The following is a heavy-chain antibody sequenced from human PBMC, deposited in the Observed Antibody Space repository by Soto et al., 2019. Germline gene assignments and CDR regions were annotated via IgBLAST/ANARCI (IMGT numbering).Heavy chain of an antibody. Sequence: TLSLTCTVSGGSFSGYYWSWIRQPPGKGLEWIGHIYYNGSTNYKPSLKSRVTISLDTSKGQFSLKLSSVTAADTAMYYCARAYCSGGGCFEYYWGLGTMVTVSS. CDR3: ARAYCSGGGCFEYY. V-gene: IGHV4-59*01. D-gene: IGHD2-15*01. CDR2: IYYNGST. CDR1: GGSFSGYY. J-gene: IGHJ4*02.